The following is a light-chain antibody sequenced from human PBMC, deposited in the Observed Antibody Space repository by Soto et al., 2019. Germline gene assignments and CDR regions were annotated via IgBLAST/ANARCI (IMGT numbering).Light chain of an antibody. CDR3: QAWDSSTEV. J-gene: IGLJ1*01. CDR2: QDT. V-gene: IGLV3-1*01. Sequence: SYELTQPPSVSVSPGQTASITCSGDKLGDEYVSWYQQKPGQSPVLVIYQDTKRPSGIPERFSGSNSGNTATLTISGTQAMDEADYYCQAWDSSTEVFGTGTKLTVL. CDR1: KLGDEY.